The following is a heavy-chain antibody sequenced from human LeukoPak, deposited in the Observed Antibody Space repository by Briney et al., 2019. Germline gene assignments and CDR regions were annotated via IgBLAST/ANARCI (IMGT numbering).Heavy chain of an antibody. Sequence: ASVKVSCKASGYTFTSYGISWVRQAPGQGLEWMGWISAYNGNTNYAQKLQGRVTMTTDTSTSTAYMELRSLRSDDTAVYYCARGELLLDSSDWFDPWGQGTLVTVSS. J-gene: IGHJ5*02. CDR3: ARGELLLDSSDWFDP. CDR1: GYTFTSYG. V-gene: IGHV1-18*04. D-gene: IGHD1-7*01. CDR2: ISAYNGNT.